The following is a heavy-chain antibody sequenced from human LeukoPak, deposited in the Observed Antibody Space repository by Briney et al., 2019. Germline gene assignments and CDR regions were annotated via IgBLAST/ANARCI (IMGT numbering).Heavy chain of an antibody. CDR3: ARLPTGYPNWFDP. J-gene: IGHJ5*02. Sequence: SETLSLTCAVSGGSIISSSYNWGWIRQPPGKGLEWIGTIYHSGTTHYNPSLKSRVTISVDTSKNQFFLKLSSVTAADTAVYYCARLPTGYPNWFDPWGQGSLVTVSS. CDR1: GGSIISSSYN. CDR2: IYHSGTT. D-gene: IGHD3-9*01. V-gene: IGHV4-39*01.